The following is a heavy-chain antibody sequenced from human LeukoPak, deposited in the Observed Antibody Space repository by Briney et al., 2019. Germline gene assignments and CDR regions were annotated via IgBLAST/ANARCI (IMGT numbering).Heavy chain of an antibody. D-gene: IGHD3-22*01. CDR3: AKVGYYYDSSGYYGGGYFDY. J-gene: IGHJ4*02. CDR2: ISSSGSTI. CDR1: GFTFSSYE. V-gene: IGHV3-48*03. Sequence: GGSLRLSCAASGFTFSSYEMNWVRQAPGKGLEWVSYISSSGSTIYYADSVKGRFTTSRDNAKNSLDLQMNSLRAEDTAVYYCAKVGYYYDSSGYYGGGYFDYWGQGTLVTVSS.